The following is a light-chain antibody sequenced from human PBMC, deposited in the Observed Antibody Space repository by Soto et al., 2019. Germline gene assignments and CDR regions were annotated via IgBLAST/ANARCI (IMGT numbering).Light chain of an antibody. CDR3: QQYSSSLFT. CDR2: AAS. CDR1: QSVSSSY. V-gene: IGKV3-20*01. J-gene: IGKJ3*01. Sequence: EIVLTQSPGTLSLSPGERATLSCRASQSVSSSYLAWYQQNPGQAPTLLIYAASSRATVIPDRFSGSGSGTDFTLTISRLEPEDFAVYYCQQYSSSLFTFGHGTKVDIK.